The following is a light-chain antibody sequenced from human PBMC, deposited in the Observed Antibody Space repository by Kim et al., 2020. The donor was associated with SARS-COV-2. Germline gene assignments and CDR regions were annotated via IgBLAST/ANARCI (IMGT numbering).Light chain of an antibody. CDR3: QTWGTGGV. J-gene: IGLJ3*02. Sequence: GASVKLTCTLSSGNSSYAIAWHQQQPEKGPRYLMKLNSDGRHSKGDGIPDRFSGSSSGAERYLTISSLQSEDEADYYCQTWGTGGVFGGGTKLTVL. CDR1: SGNSSYA. CDR2: LNSDGRH. V-gene: IGLV4-69*01.